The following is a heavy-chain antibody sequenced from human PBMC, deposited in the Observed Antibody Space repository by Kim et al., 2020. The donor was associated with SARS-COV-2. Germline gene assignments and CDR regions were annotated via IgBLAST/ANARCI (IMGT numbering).Heavy chain of an antibody. J-gene: IGHJ6*02. CDR1: GFTFSSYA. V-gene: IGHV3-23*01. CDR3: AKGELLLSYYYGMDV. D-gene: IGHD1-26*01. Sequence: GGSLRLSCAASGFTFSSYAMSWVRQAPGKGLEWVSAISGSGGSTYYADSVKGRFTISRDNSKNTLYLQMNSLRAEDTAVYYCAKGELLLSYYYGMDVWGQGTTVTVSS. CDR2: ISGSGGST.